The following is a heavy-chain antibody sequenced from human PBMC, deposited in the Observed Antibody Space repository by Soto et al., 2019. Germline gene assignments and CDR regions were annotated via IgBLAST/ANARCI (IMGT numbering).Heavy chain of an antibody. V-gene: IGHV4-38-2*02. D-gene: IGHD3-3*01. CDR3: ARAGTYHRFWSGDY. CDR1: GGSSNNHYG. CDR2: IWHSGSV. Sequence: LETLSLRCTVAGGSSNNHYGWGWSRTPPGKGLEWIGSIWHSGSVDYNPSLKSRVTVSIDMSKNEFSLRLNAMTAADTAGYFCARAGTYHRFWSGDYWGLGTRVTVSS. J-gene: IGHJ4*02.